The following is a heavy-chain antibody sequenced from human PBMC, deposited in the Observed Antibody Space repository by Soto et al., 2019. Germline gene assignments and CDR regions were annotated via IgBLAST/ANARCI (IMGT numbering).Heavy chain of an antibody. V-gene: IGHV4-59*01. CDR1: GGSISSYY. J-gene: IGHJ4*02. D-gene: IGHD6-19*01. CDR2: IYYSGST. CDR3: ARYYLEAGIDY. Sequence: SETLSLTCTVSGGSISSYYWSWIRQPPGKGLEWIGYIYYSGSTNYNPSLKSRVTISVDTSKNQFSLKLNSVTAADTAVYYCARYYLEAGIDYWGQVTLVTVAT.